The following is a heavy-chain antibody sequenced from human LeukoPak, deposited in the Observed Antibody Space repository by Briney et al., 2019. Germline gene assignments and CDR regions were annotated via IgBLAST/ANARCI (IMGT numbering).Heavy chain of an antibody. D-gene: IGHD6-19*01. CDR1: GGSLSGYY. CDR2: INHSGST. J-gene: IGHJ4*02. V-gene: IGHV4-34*01. Sequence: SETLSLTCAVYGGSLSGYYWSWIRQPPGKGLEWIGEINHSGSTNYNPSLKSRVTISVDTSKNQLSLKLSSMTAADTAVYYCARQWLVSPLFDYWSQGTLVTVSS. CDR3: ARQWLVSPLFDY.